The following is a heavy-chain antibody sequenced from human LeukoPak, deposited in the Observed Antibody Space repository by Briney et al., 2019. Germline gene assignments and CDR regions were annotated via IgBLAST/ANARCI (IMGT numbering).Heavy chain of an antibody. CDR3: TTHPYSSSSVVWVDY. CDR1: GGSITSYH. D-gene: IGHD6-6*01. V-gene: IGHV4-59*01. CDR2: IYYSGST. Sequence: SETLSLTCTVSGGSITSYHYSWIRQPPGKGLEWIGYIYYSGSTNYNPSLKSRVTISVDTSKNQFSLKLSSVTAADTAVYYCTTHPYSSSSVVWVDYWGQGTLVTVSS. J-gene: IGHJ4*02.